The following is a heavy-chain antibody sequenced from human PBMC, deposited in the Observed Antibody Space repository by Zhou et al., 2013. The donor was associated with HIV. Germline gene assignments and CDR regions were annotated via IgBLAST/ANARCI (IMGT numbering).Heavy chain of an antibody. CDR2: INPNSGGT. CDR3: AREYCSDGSCHFDY. Sequence: QVQLVQSGAEVKKPGASVKVSCKTSGYTFSGYYMHWVRQAPGQGLEWMGWINPNSGGTNYAQKFQGRVTMTRDTSISTAYMDLSRLRSDDTAVYYCAREYCSDGSCHFDYWGQGTLATVSS. CDR1: GYTFSGYY. J-gene: IGHJ4*02. D-gene: IGHD2-15*01. V-gene: IGHV1-2*02.